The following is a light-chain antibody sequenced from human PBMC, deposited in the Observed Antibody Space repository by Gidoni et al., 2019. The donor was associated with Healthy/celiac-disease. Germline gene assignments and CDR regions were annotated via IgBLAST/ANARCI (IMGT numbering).Light chain of an antibody. J-gene: IGKJ2*01. CDR1: QSVSSSY. Sequence: EIVLTQLPGTLSCAQGERATLSCRAGQSVSSSYLAWYQQTPGQAPRLLIYGASSRATGIPDRFSGSGSGTDFTLTISRLEPEDFAVYYCQQYGSSPKYTFGQGTKLEIK. V-gene: IGKV3-20*01. CDR3: QQYGSSPKYT. CDR2: GAS.